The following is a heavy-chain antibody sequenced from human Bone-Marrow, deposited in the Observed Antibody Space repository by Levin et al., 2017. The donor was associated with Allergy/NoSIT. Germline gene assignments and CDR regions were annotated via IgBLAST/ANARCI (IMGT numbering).Heavy chain of an antibody. V-gene: IGHV3-48*01. Sequence: GESLKISCVASGFTFSPYTMNWVRQAPGKGLEWLSWISGSGTTIYYADSVKGRFTVSRDNDKNSLYLHMSSLRAEDTAVYYCARGRSNGWYDIDYWGQGTLVSVSS. D-gene: IGHD6-19*01. CDR3: ARGRSNGWYDIDY. CDR1: GFTFSPYT. J-gene: IGHJ4*02. CDR2: ISGSGTTI.